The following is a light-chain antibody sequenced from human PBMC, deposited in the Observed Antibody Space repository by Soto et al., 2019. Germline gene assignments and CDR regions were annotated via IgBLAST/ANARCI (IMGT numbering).Light chain of an antibody. CDR1: SSNVGGNI. CDR3: AVWDDSLNGLV. CDR2: RNN. V-gene: IGLV1-44*01. J-gene: IGLJ3*02. Sequence: VVTQPPSASATPGQRVTISCSGSSSNVGGNIVSWYQQLPGTAPKLLIYRNNQRPSGLPDRFSGSKSGTSAFLAISGLQSEDEADYYCAVWDDSLNGLVFGGGTKLTVL.